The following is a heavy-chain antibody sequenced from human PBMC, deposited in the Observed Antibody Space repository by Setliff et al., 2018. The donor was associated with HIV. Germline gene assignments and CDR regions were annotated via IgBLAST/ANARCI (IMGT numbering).Heavy chain of an antibody. D-gene: IGHD5-12*01. CDR2: VLYTGFA. CDR1: CDSIRVYY. J-gene: IGHJ4*02. CDR3: AIQMPIPAIAITPVDY. V-gene: IGHV4-59*08. Sequence: SLSPASSVACDSIRVYYWTWIRRPPGKGLDWMWYVLYTGFAAYNPSLKSRLTISVDTSKSQFSLTLTSVTAADTAVYYCAIQMPIPAIAITPVDYCGQWALVTVSS.